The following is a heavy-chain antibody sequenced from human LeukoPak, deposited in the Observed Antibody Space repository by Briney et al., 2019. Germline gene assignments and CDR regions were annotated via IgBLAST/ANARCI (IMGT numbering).Heavy chain of an antibody. CDR3: ARAQTYYYDSSGYYPGAFDI. CDR2: IYYSGST. J-gene: IGHJ3*02. Sequence: SETLSLTCTVSGGSISSSSYYWGWIRQPPGKGLEWIGSIYYSGSTYYNPSLKSRVTISVDTSKNQFSLKLSSVTAADTAVYYCARAQTYYYDSSGYYPGAFDIWGQGTMVTVSS. V-gene: IGHV4-39*07. D-gene: IGHD3-22*01. CDR1: GGSISSSSYY.